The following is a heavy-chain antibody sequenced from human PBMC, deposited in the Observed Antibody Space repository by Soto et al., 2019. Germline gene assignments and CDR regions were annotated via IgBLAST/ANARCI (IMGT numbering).Heavy chain of an antibody. V-gene: IGHV4-30-4*01. CDR1: GSSSIDEYH. CDR2: ISYTGTT. D-gene: IGHD4-17*01. Sequence: PSETLSLTCTVSGSSSIDEYHWTWIRQSPAKGLEWIGYISYTGTTYYNPSLKSRVTISGDTSKNQFSLRMASVTAADTAVYYCARQPTVTTTRRFFDSWGQGSLVTVSS. CDR3: ARQPTVTTTRRFFDS. J-gene: IGHJ4*02.